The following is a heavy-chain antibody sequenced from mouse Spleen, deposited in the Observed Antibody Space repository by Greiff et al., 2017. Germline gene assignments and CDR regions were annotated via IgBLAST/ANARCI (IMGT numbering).Heavy chain of an antibody. J-gene: IGHJ3*01. CDR3: ARLGGAWFAY. Sequence: EVKLVESGGGLVKPGGSLKLSCAASGFTFSSYGMSWVRQTPEKRLEWVATISGGGSYTYYPDSVKGRFTISRDNAKNNLYLQMSSLRSEDTALYYCARLGGAWFAYWGQGTLVTVSA. CDR2: ISGGGSYT. CDR1: GFTFSSYG. V-gene: IGHV5-9-2*01.